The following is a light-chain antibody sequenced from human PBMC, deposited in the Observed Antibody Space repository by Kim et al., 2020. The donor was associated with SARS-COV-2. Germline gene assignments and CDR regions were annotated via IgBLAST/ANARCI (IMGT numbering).Light chain of an antibody. Sequence: HAGLTQPPSVSKDLRQTATVTCTGNSNNVGDQGAAWLQQHRGHPPKLLSYRNNKRPSGISERFSASRSGTTASLTITGLQPEDEADYYCSAWDTTLSAWVFGGGTKVTVL. CDR3: SAWDTTLSAWV. J-gene: IGLJ3*02. V-gene: IGLV10-54*04. CDR1: SNNVGDQG. CDR2: RNN.